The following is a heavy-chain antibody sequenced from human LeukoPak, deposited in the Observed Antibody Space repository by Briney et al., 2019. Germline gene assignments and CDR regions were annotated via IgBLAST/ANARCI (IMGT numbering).Heavy chain of an antibody. CDR2: MSQDGRTA. CDR1: GFSVSQDA. CDR3: ARDPKVGSPDYFDY. Sequence: VGCLRLSCAASGFSVSQDAMHWVRPAPGEGRGCVAVMSQDGRTALYIDALKGRFIIHKDTSTDTVYLQMNSLRVEDTAVYYCARDPKVGSPDYFDYWGQGTLVTVSP. D-gene: IGHD3-16*01. J-gene: IGHJ4*02. V-gene: IGHV3-30-3*01.